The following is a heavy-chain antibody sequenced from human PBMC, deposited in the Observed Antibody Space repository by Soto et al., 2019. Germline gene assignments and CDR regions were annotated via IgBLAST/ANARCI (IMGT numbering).Heavy chain of an antibody. V-gene: IGHV4-30-2*01. Sequence: SETLSLTCAVSGGSISSGGYSWSWIRQPPGKGLEWIGYIYHSGSTYYNPSLKSRVTISVDRSKNQFSLKLSSVTAADTAVYYCARSQTPVNSYDFCGRGTLVIVSS. CDR3: ARSQTPVNSYDF. CDR2: IYHSGST. J-gene: IGHJ4*02. CDR1: GGSISSGGYS. D-gene: IGHD3-16*01.